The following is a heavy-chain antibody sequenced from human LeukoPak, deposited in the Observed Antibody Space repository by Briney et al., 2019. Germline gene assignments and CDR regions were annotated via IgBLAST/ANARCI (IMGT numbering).Heavy chain of an antibody. CDR1: GYTFTGYY. CDR3: ARGPPSPYYYGMDV. V-gene: IGHV1-2*04. CDR2: INPNSGGT. J-gene: IGHJ6*02. Sequence: ASVKVSCKASGYTFTGYYMHWVRQAPGQGLEWMGWINPNSGGTNYAQKFQGWVTMTRDTSISTAYMELSRLRSDDTAVYYCARGPPSPYYYGMDVWGQGTTVTVSS.